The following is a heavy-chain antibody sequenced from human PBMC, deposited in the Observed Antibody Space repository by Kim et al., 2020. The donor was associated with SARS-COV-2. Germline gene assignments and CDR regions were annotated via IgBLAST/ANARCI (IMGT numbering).Heavy chain of an antibody. CDR3: ATGGYSSGYTENAFDI. V-gene: IGHV1-69*13. D-gene: IGHD3-22*01. Sequence: SVKVSSKASGGTFSSYAISWVRQAPGQGLEWMGGIIPIFGTANYAQKFQGRVTITADESTSTAYMELSSLRSEDTAVYYCATGGYSSGYTENAFDIWGQGTMVTVSS. CDR2: IIPIFGTA. J-gene: IGHJ3*02. CDR1: GGTFSSYA.